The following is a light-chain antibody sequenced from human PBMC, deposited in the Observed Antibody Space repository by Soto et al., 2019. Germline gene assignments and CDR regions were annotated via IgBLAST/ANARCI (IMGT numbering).Light chain of an antibody. CDR3: QQRRIYPST. J-gene: IGKJ1*01. CDR1: QDVAIY. CDR2: AAS. V-gene: IGKV1-9*01. Sequence: SLSPSYMSASVGDSVNITCRASQDVAIYLAWYQQKPGEAPKLLIYAASTMYGGVPARFSGGGSGTDFALTITSLQAEDFAAYYCQQRRIYPSTFGEGTKVDIK.